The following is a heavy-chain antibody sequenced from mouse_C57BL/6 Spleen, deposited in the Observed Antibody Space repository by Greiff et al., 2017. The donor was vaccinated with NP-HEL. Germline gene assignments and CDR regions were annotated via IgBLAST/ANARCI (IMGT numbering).Heavy chain of an antibody. V-gene: IGHV1-39*01. D-gene: IGHD2-4*01. Sequence: VQLQQPGPELVKPGASVKISCKASGYSFTDYYMNWVKQSNGKSLEWIGVINPNYGTTSYNQKFKGKATLTVDQSSSTAYMQLNSLTSEDSAVYYCARRLDYDKGGRDFDYWGQGTTLTVSS. CDR2: INPNYGTT. CDR1: GYSFTDYY. J-gene: IGHJ2*01. CDR3: ARRLDYDKGGRDFDY.